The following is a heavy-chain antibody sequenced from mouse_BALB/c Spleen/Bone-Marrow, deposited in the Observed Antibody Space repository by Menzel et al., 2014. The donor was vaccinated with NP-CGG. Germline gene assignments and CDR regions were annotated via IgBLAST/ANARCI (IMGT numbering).Heavy chain of an antibody. D-gene: IGHD1-1*01. V-gene: IGHV7-3*02. Sequence: EVKLVESGGGLVQPGGSLRLSCATSGFTFTDYYMSWVRQPPGKAHEWLGFIRNKPNGYTTEYSASVKGRFTISRDNSQSILYLQMNTLRVEDSATYYCTRDIGLLRFDYWGQGTTLTVSS. CDR2: IRNKPNGYTT. CDR1: GFTFTDYY. CDR3: TRDIGLLRFDY. J-gene: IGHJ2*01.